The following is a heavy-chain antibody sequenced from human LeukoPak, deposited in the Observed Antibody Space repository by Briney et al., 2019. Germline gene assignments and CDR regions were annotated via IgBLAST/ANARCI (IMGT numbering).Heavy chain of an antibody. J-gene: IGHJ6*03. D-gene: IGHD4-23*01. Sequence: GGSLRLSCAASGFTFNTYSMNWVRQAPGKGLEWVSSISSSSSYIYYADSMKGRFTISRDNDKNSLYLQMNSLRVEDTAVYCCARVSSRVTVVTPYYVDVWGKGTTVTVSS. CDR2: ISSSSSYI. CDR3: ARVSSRVTVVTPYYVDV. V-gene: IGHV3-21*01. CDR1: GFTFNTYS.